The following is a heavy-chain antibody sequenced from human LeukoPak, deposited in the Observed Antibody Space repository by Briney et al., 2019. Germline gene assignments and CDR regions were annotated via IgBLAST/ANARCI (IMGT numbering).Heavy chain of an antibody. CDR2: ISGSGGST. J-gene: IGHJ5*02. Sequence: GGSLRLSCAASGFTFSSYAMSWVRQAPGKGLEWVSAISGSGGSTYYADSVKGRFTISRDNSKNTLYLQMNSLRAEDTAVYYCAKGSAYRERLLDWFDPWGQGTLVTVSS. CDR1: GFTFSSYA. CDR3: AKGSAYRERLLDWFDP. V-gene: IGHV3-23*01. D-gene: IGHD3-3*01.